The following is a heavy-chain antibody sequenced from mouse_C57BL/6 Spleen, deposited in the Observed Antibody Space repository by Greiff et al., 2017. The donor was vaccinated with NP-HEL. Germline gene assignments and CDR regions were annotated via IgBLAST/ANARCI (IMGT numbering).Heavy chain of an antibody. CDR2: INPSSGYT. J-gene: IGHJ2*01. Sequence: VQLQQSGAELAKPGASVKLSCKASGYTFTSYWMHWVKQRPGQGLEWIGYINPSSGYTKYNQKFKDKATLTADKSSSTAYMQLSSLTYEDSAVYYCARDPYYGISYGEVYSLDYWGQGTTLTFSS. D-gene: IGHD1-1*01. V-gene: IGHV1-7*01. CDR3: ARDPYYGISYGEVYSLDY. CDR1: GYTFTSYW.